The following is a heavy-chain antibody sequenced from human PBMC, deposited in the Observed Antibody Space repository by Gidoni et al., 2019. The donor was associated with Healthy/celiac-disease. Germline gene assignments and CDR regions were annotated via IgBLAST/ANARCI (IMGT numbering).Heavy chain of an antibody. V-gene: IGHV4-34*01. CDR3: ARGRRSHDYVWGSYRQASPGLDY. J-gene: IGHJ4*02. D-gene: IGHD3-16*02. CDR2: INHSGST. CDR1: GGSFSGYY. Sequence: QVQLQQWGAGLLKPSATLSLTCAVYGGSFSGYYWRWIRQPPGKGLEWIGEINHSGSTNYNPSLKSRVTISVDTSKTQFSLKLSSVTAADTAVYYCARGRRSHDYVWGSYRQASPGLDYWGQGTLVTVSS.